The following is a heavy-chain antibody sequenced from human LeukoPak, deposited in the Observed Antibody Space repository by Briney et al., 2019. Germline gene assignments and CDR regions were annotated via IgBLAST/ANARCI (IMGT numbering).Heavy chain of an antibody. J-gene: IGHJ4*02. CDR3: ARVVVPAAIYPGEGPDY. CDR1: GYTFTSYG. CDR2: ISAYNGNR. Sequence: ASVKVSCKASGYTFTSYGISWGRHPPGQGLEWMGWISAYNGNRNYAQKLQGRVTMTTDTSTSTAYMELRSLRSDDTAVYYCARVVVPAAIYPGEGPDYWGQGTLVTVSS. V-gene: IGHV1-18*01. D-gene: IGHD2-2*02.